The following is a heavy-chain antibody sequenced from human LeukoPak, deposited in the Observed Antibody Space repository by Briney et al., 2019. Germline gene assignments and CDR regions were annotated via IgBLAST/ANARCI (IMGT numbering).Heavy chain of an antibody. CDR2: INHSGST. CDR1: GGSFSGYY. D-gene: IGHD2-2*01. Sequence: SETLSLTCAVYGGSFSGYYWSWIRQPPGKGLEWIGEINHSGSTNYNPSLKSRVTISVDTSKNQFSLKLSSVTAADTAVYYCARGGCSSTSCYRFDPWGQGTLVTVSS. J-gene: IGHJ5*02. CDR3: ARGGCSSTSCYRFDP. V-gene: IGHV4-34*01.